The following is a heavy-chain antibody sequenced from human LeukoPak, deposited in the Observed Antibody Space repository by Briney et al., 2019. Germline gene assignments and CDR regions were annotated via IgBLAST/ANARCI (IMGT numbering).Heavy chain of an antibody. V-gene: IGHV3-7*01. CDR3: ASRNYYRSGAYLPYFDF. J-gene: IGHJ4*02. D-gene: IGHD3-10*01. CDR2: IKQDGSDK. Sequence: GGSLRLSCVASGLTFSNSWMSWVRQAPGKGLQWVANIKQDGSDKYYVDSVKGRFTISRDNAKNSVFLQMSSLRAEDTALYYCASRNYYRSGAYLPYFDFWGQGTLVTVPS. CDR1: GLTFSNSW.